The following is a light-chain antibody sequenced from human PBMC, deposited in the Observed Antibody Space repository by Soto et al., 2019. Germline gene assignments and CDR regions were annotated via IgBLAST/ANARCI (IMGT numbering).Light chain of an antibody. CDR3: QQYNNWPPLT. J-gene: IGKJ4*01. CDR1: QSVSSN. Sequence: EIVMTQSPATLSVSPGERATLSSRASQSVSSNLAWYQQKPGQAPRLLISGTSTRATGIPARFSGSGSGTEFTLTISSLQSEDFAVYYCQQYNNWPPLTFGGGTKVEIK. CDR2: GTS. V-gene: IGKV3-15*01.